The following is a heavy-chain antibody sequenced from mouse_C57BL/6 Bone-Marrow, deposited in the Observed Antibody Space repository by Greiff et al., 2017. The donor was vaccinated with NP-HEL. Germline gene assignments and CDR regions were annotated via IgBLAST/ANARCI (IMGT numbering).Heavy chain of an antibody. Sequence: VQLQQPGAELVKPGASVKLSCKASGYTFTSYWMHWVKQRPGQGLEWIGMIHPNSGSTNYNEKFKSKATLTVDKSSSTAYMQLSSLTSEDSAVYYCARRDYVGYYAMDDWGQGTSVTVSS. J-gene: IGHJ4*01. CDR3: ARRDYVGYYAMDD. V-gene: IGHV1-64*01. CDR2: IHPNSGST. CDR1: GYTFTSYW. D-gene: IGHD1-1*01.